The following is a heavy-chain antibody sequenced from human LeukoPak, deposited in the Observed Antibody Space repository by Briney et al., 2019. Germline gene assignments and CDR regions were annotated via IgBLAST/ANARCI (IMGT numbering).Heavy chain of an antibody. J-gene: IGHJ6*03. Sequence: GGSLRLSCAAPGFTFSSYGMHWVRQAPGKGLEWVVVISYDGSNKYYADSVKGRFTISRDNSKNTLYLQMNSLRAEDTAVYYCAKDIVATIRHYYYYMDVWGKGTTVTVSS. D-gene: IGHD5-12*01. CDR3: AKDIVATIRHYYYYMDV. V-gene: IGHV3-30*18. CDR1: GFTFSSYG. CDR2: ISYDGSNK.